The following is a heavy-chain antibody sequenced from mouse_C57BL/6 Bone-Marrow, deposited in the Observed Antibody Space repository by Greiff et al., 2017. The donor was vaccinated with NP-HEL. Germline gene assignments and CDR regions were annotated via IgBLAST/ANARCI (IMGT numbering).Heavy chain of an antibody. CDR1: GYAFSSSW. D-gene: IGHD2-1*01. V-gene: IGHV1-80*01. Sequence: QVQLQQSGAELVKPGASVKISCKASGYAFSSSWMNWVKQRPGKGLEWIGQIYPGDGDTNYNGKFKGKATLTADKSSSTAYMQLSSLTSEDSAVYFCARCYGNYFDYWGQGTTLTVSS. CDR2: IYPGDGDT. CDR3: ARCYGNYFDY. J-gene: IGHJ2*01.